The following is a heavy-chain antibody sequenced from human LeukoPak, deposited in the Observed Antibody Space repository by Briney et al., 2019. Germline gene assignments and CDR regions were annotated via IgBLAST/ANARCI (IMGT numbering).Heavy chain of an antibody. CDR3: ARAGPRRDGYNGDY. V-gene: IGHV4-59*01. CDR1: SGSITSYY. CDR2: IYYTEIT. D-gene: IGHD5-24*01. Sequence: SETLSLTCTVSSGSITSYYWSWIRQPPGKGLEWIGYIYYTEITYYNPSLKSRVTISVDTSKNQFSLKLSSVTAADTAVYYCARAGPRRDGYNGDYWGQGTLVTVSS. J-gene: IGHJ4*02.